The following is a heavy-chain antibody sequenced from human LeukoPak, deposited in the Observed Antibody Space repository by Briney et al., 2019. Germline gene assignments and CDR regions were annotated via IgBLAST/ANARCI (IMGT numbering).Heavy chain of an antibody. CDR1: GGSISTNY. J-gene: IGHJ6*03. Sequence: SETLSLTCTVSGGSISTNYWSWIRQPAGKGLEWLGRIFASGSTNYNPSLKSRVTMSVDTSNNQFSLRLTSVTAADTAVYYCARGAGYSREVNYYHYMDVWGKGTTVTVSS. V-gene: IGHV4-4*07. CDR3: ARGAGYSREVNYYHYMDV. CDR2: IFASGST. D-gene: IGHD5-12*01.